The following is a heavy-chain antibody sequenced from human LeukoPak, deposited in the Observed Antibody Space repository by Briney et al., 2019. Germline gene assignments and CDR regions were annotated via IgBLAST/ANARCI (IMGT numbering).Heavy chain of an antibody. CDR2: INWNGGST. CDR3: TKEAGSGWYTGSAY. J-gene: IGHJ4*02. Sequence: GGSLRLSCAASGFIFDDYGMSWVRQVPGKGLEWVSGINWNGGSTGYADSVKGRFTMSRDNAKNSLYLQMNSLRAEDTALYYCTKEAGSGWYTGSAYWGQGTLVTVSS. V-gene: IGHV3-20*04. D-gene: IGHD6-19*01. CDR1: GFIFDDYG.